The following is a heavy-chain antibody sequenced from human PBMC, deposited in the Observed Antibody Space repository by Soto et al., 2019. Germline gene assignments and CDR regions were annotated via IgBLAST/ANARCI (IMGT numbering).Heavy chain of an antibody. Sequence: SVTLSLTCTVSGGPLIHYYWTWIRQPPGKGLEWMGYIYYSGTTTNYNPSLKSRVTLSVDTSKNQFSLKLSSVTAADTAVYYCARRGGRYARYRFGYWGQGSLVTGSS. V-gene: IGHV4-59*08. J-gene: IGHJ4*03. CDR1: GGPLIHYY. CDR2: IYYSGTT. CDR3: ARRGGRYARYRFGY. D-gene: IGHD1-26*01.